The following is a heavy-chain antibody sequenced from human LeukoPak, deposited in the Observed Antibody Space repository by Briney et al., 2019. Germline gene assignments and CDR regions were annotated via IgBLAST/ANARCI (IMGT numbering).Heavy chain of an antibody. D-gene: IGHD3-10*01. J-gene: IGHJ6*03. CDR2: MYYNRST. CDR3: GRHPFRSYGSGGDHYYYFMVV. CDR1: GGSISSSSYY. Sequence: SDNLSLPCSVSGGSISSSSYYWGWIRQPPGQDVEWIGSMYYNRSTYYNPSLQGRVTMSVDTSKNHFSPRLNSVTGADTAIYYCGRHPFRSYGSGGDHYYYFMVVWGKGTTVTVSS. V-gene: IGHV4-39*01.